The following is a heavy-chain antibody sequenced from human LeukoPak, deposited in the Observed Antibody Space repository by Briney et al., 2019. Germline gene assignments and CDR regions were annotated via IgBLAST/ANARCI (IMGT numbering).Heavy chain of an antibody. V-gene: IGHV1-69*04. J-gene: IGHJ4*02. Sequence: SVKVSCKASGYTFTSYAISWVRQAPGQGLEWMGRIIPILGIANYAQKFQGRVTITADKSTSTAYMELSSLRSEDTAVYYCATLNVDTAMAPFDYWGQGTLVTVSS. CDR2: IIPILGIA. CDR3: ATLNVDTAMAPFDY. CDR1: GYTFTSYA. D-gene: IGHD5-18*01.